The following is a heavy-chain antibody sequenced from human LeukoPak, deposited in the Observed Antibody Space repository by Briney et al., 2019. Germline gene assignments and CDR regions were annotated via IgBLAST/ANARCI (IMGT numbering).Heavy chain of an antibody. CDR3: ARANLLWFGELFSNYYGMDV. D-gene: IGHD3-10*01. Sequence: SVKVSCKASGYTFTSYGISWVRQAPGQGLEWMGWISAYNGNTNYAQKLQGRVTMTTDTSTSTAYMELRSLRSDDTAVYYCARANLLWFGELFSNYYGMDVWGQGTTVTVSS. V-gene: IGHV1-18*01. J-gene: IGHJ6*02. CDR2: ISAYNGNT. CDR1: GYTFTSYG.